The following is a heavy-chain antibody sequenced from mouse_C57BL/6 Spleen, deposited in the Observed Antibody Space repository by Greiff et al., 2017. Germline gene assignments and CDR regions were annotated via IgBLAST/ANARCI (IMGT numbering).Heavy chain of an antibody. CDR1: GYSITSGYD. V-gene: IGHV3-1*01. CDR3: ARGDGYYSWFAY. Sequence: EVKLVESGPGMVKPSQSLSLTCTVTGYSITSGYDWHWIRHFPGNKLEWMGYISYSGSTNYNPSLKSRISITHDTSKNHFFLTLNSVTTEDTATYYCARGDGYYSWFAYWGQGTLVTVSA. J-gene: IGHJ3*01. CDR2: ISYSGST. D-gene: IGHD2-3*01.